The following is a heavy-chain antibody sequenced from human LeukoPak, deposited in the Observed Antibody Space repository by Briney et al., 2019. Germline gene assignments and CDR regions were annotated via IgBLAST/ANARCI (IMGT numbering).Heavy chain of an antibody. V-gene: IGHV3-48*03. J-gene: IGHJ6*04. D-gene: IGHD3-10*02. Sequence: PGGSLRLSCAASGCTFSSYEMNWVRKAPGTGLERVSYISSSGSTIYYADSVKGRFTISRDNAKNSLYLQMNSLRAEDTAVYYCAELGITMIGGVWGKGTTVTISS. CDR2: ISSSGSTI. CDR3: AELGITMIGGV. CDR1: GCTFSSYE.